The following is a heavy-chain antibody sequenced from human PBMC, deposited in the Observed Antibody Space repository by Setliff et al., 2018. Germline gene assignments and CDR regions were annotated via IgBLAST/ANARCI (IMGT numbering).Heavy chain of an antibody. CDR2: IHPSGST. Sequence: SETLSLTCTVSGDSISSGSYHWSWIRKPAGKGLEWIGRIHPSGSTNYNPSLKSRVTISVDTSKNQFSLRLSSVTAADTAVYYCARDLRYCSGGTCYSAFDFWGQGTLVTVSS. CDR1: GDSISSGSYH. V-gene: IGHV4-61*02. J-gene: IGHJ4*02. CDR3: ARDLRYCSGGTCYSAFDF. D-gene: IGHD2-15*01.